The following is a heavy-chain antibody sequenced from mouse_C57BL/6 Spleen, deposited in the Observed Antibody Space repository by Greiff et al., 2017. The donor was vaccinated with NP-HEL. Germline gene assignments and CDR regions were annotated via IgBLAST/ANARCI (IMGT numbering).Heavy chain of an antibody. CDR1: GYTFTSYW. V-gene: IGHV1-61*01. J-gene: IGHJ4*01. Sequence: VQLQQPGAELVRPGSSVKLSCKASGYTFTSYWMDWVKQRPGQGLEWIGNIYPSDSETHYNQKFKDKATLTVDKSSSTAYMQLSSLTSEDSAVYYCARSGYYDNYYAMDYWGQRTSVTVSS. CDR3: ARSGYYDNYYAMDY. D-gene: IGHD1-1*01. CDR2: IYPSDSET.